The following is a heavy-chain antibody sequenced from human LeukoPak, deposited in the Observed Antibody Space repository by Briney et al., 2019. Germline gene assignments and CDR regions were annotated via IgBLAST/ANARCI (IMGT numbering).Heavy chain of an antibody. Sequence: SETLSLTCTVSGDSISSADYYWSWIRQPPGEGLEWIGYIYYSGSAYYNPSLKSRVTISVDTSKNQFSLKLSSVTAADTAVYYCARGRYCSTSCYYDYWGQGTLVTVSS. J-gene: IGHJ4*02. CDR3: ARGRYCSTSCYYDY. V-gene: IGHV4-30-4*01. CDR1: GDSISSADYY. D-gene: IGHD2-2*01. CDR2: IYYSGSA.